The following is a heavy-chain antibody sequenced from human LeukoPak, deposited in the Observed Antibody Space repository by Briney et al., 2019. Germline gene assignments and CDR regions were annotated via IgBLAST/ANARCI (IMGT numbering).Heavy chain of an antibody. CDR3: ARARYCYTTSCPLDY. V-gene: IGHV1-2*06. CDR1: GYIFTDYY. Sequence: ASVKVSCKASGYIFTDYYIHWVRQAPGQGHKWMGRINPNSGGTNFAQKFQARVTMTSDTSISTAYMEVSGLESDDTAVYYCARARYCYTTSCPLDYWGQGTLVTVSS. J-gene: IGHJ4*02. D-gene: IGHD2-2*01. CDR2: INPNSGGT.